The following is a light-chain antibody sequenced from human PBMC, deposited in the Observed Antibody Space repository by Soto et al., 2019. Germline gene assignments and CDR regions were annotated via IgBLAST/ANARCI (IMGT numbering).Light chain of an antibody. CDR2: DAS. Sequence: DIQMTQSPSTLSATAGDRVTITCRASQSSSSWLAWYQHKPGKAPKLLIYDASNLDSGVPARFSGSGSGTEFSLTISNLQPDDFATYYCQQYENYWTFGQGTRVEIK. CDR1: QSSSSW. J-gene: IGKJ1*01. V-gene: IGKV1-5*01. CDR3: QQYENYWT.